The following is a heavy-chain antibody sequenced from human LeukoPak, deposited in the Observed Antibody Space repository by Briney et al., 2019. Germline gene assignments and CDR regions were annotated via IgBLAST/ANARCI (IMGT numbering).Heavy chain of an antibody. V-gene: IGHV3-48*01. D-gene: IGHD5-12*01. CDR1: LVVLSQYV. J-gene: IGHJ5*02. CDR3: ARDAGNSGYGCDL. CDR2: IRYTIET. Sequence: GGALRLSCAPSLVVLSQYVFNGVRQAPGQGLEWISHIRYTIETSYAASVEGRFTISRDHARNSLYLQMHNSRGEDTAIYYSARDAGNSGYGCDLWGQRTLVTVSS.